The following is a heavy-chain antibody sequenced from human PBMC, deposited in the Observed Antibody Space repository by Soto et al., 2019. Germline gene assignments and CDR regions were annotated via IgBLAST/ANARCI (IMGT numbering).Heavy chain of an antibody. V-gene: IGHV4-39*01. CDR2: IYYSGST. CDR1: GGSISSSSYY. J-gene: IGHJ4*02. D-gene: IGHD2-15*01. Sequence: QLQLQESGPGLVKPSETLSLTCTVSGGSISSSSYYWGWIRQPPGKGREWIGGIYYSGSTYYNPSLKSRVTISVDTSKNQFSLKLSSVTAADTAVYYCARPGSFKDCSGGSCYSSEDYWGQGTLVTVSS. CDR3: ARPGSFKDCSGGSCYSSEDY.